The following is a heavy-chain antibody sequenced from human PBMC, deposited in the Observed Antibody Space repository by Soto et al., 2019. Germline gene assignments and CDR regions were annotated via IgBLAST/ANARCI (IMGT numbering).Heavy chain of an antibody. D-gene: IGHD4-4*01. CDR3: AHRVVACCSTYNGGVFDL. CDR1: GFSLSTHGVG. Sequence: QITLKESGPTLVQSTQTLTLTCTFSGFSLSTHGVGVGWIRQPPGKAQEWLALIYWDDDKRYSPSLKSRRTTTKAPSKTQVVPTMTSMDPVDSATYYCAHRVVACCSTYNGGVFDLWGQGTVVTVSS. CDR2: IYWDDDK. J-gene: IGHJ3*01. V-gene: IGHV2-5*02.